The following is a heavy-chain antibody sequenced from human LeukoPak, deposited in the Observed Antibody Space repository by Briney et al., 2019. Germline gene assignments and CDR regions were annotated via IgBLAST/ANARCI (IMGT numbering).Heavy chain of an antibody. CDR3: ARDLELSAVYYFDS. CDR2: IYSGGST. J-gene: IGHJ4*02. Sequence: GGSLRLSCAASGFTVSSNYMSWVRQAPGKGLEWVSVIYSGGSTYYADSVKGRFTISRDNSKNTLFLQMNSLRADDTAVYYCARDLELSAVYYFDSWGQGTLVIVSS. D-gene: IGHD3-3*01. V-gene: IGHV3-66*02. CDR1: GFTVSSNY.